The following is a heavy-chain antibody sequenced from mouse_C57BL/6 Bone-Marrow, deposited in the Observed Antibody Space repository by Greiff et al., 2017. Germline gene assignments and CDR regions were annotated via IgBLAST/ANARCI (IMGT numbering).Heavy chain of an antibody. CDR1: GFTFSSYG. CDR2: ISSGGSYT. V-gene: IGHV5-6*01. J-gene: IGHJ1*03. Sequence: EVKLMESGGDLVKPGGSLKLSCAASGFTFSSYGMSWVRQTPDKRLEWVATISSGGSYTYYPDSVKGRFTISRDNAKNTLYLQMSSLKSEDTAMYYCASHRWLLQYFDVWGTGTTVTVSS. CDR3: ASHRWLLQYFDV. D-gene: IGHD2-3*01.